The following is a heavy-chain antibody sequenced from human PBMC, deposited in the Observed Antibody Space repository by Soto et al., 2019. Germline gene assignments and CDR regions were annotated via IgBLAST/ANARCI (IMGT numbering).Heavy chain of an antibody. CDR1: GGSISSTNYY. D-gene: IGHD3-16*01. CDR2: IYYSGST. V-gene: IGHV4-39*01. CDR3: ASVRGGRGDY. Sequence: SETLSLTCTVSGGSISSTNYYWGWIRQPPGKGLEWIGSIYYSGSTYYNPSLKSRVTISVDTSKNQFSLKLSSVTAADTAGYYCASVRGGRGDYWGQGTLVTVSS. J-gene: IGHJ4*02.